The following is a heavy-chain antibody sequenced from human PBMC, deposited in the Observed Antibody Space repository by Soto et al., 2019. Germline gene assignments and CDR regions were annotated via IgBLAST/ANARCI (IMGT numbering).Heavy chain of an antibody. CDR3: VRRPGCSTTTCYRDLDY. D-gene: IGHD2-2*01. V-gene: IGHV5-51*01. J-gene: IGHJ4*02. CDR2: IYAGDSDT. CDR1: GYTFTTYW. Sequence: GESLKSACKGSGYTFTTYWIGWVRQMPGKGLEWMGVIYAGDSDTIYSPSFQGQVTLSADKSISTAYLQWRSLQASDTAMYYCVRRPGCSTTTCYRDLDYWGQGTLVTVSS.